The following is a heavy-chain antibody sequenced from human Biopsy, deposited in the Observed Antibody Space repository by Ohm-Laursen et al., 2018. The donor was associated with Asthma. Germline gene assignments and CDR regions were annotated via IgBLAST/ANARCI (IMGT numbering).Heavy chain of an antibody. CDR1: GYTFTSYS. CDR2: INPSGGST. V-gene: IGHV1-46*01. D-gene: IGHD1-26*01. Sequence: GSSVKVSCKASGYTFTSYSMHWVRQAPGQGLEWMGIINPSGGSTSYAQKFQGRVTMTRDTSTSTVYMKLSSLRSEDTAVYYCARAGALIVGATMGYWGQGTLVTVSS. CDR3: ARAGALIVGATMGY. J-gene: IGHJ4*02.